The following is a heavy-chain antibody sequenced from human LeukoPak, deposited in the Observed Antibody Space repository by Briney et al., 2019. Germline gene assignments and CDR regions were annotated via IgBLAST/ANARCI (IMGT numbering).Heavy chain of an antibody. CDR3: ARHLTGYGDYNYFDY. J-gene: IGHJ4*02. V-gene: IGHV5-10-1*01. Sequence: GESLKISCKGSEYSFTSYWISWVRQMPGKGLEWMGRIDPSDSYTNYSPSFQGHVTISADKSISTAYLQWSSLKASDTAMYYCARHLTGYGDYNYFDYWGQGTLVTVSS. CDR2: IDPSDSYT. CDR1: EYSFTSYW. D-gene: IGHD4-17*01.